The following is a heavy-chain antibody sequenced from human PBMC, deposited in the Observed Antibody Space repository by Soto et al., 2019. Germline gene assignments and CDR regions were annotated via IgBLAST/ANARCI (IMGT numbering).Heavy chain of an antibody. CDR3: AKDRGWSHSYYGMDV. V-gene: IGHV3-30*18. CDR2: ISNDGSNK. Sequence: QVQLVESGGGVVQPGRSLRLSCAASGFTFSIYGVHWVRQAPGKGLEWVAVISNDGSNKKHADSVKGRFTISRDNSKNTLYLQMNSLRAEDTAVYYCAKDRGWSHSYYGMDVWGQGTTVIVSS. CDR1: GFTFSIYG. J-gene: IGHJ6*02. D-gene: IGHD3-10*01.